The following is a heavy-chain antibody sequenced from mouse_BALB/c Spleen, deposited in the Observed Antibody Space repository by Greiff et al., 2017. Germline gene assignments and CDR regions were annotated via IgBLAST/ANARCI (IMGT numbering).Heavy chain of an antibody. CDR1: GYSITSDYA. J-gene: IGHJ3*01. D-gene: IGHD2-1*01. CDR2: ISYSGST. Sequence: EVKLMESGPGLVKPSQSLSLTCTVTGYSITSDYAWNWIRQFPGNKLEWMGYISYSGSTSYNPSLKSRISITRDTSKNQFFLQLNSVTTEDTATYYCARYGNYVDWGQGTLVTVSA. CDR3: ARYGNYVD. V-gene: IGHV3-2*02.